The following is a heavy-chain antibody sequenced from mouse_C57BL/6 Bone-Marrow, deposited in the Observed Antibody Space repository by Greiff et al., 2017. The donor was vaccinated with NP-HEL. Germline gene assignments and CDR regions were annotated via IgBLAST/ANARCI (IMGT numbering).Heavy chain of an antibody. Sequence: QVQLQQSGAELVRPGTSVKMSCKASGYTFTNYWIGWAKQRPGHGLEWIGDIYPGGGYTNYNEKFKGKATLTADKSSSTAYMQFSSLTSEDSAIYYCARYEITTVVVPFDYWGQGTTLTVSS. J-gene: IGHJ2*01. V-gene: IGHV1-63*01. D-gene: IGHD1-1*01. CDR3: ARYEITTVVVPFDY. CDR2: IYPGGGYT. CDR1: GYTFTNYW.